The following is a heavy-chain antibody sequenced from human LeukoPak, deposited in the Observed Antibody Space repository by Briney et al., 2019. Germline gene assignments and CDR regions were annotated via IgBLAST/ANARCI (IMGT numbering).Heavy chain of an antibody. CDR3: TRVGYIDEGIDY. D-gene: IGHD5-24*01. Sequence: GGPLRLSCVASGFPSSSYWTTWVRQAPGKGLEWVANIKQDGSKKSYVDSVKGRFTISRDNAKNSLYLQMNSLRAEDTAIYYCTRVGYIDEGIDYWGQGTLVTVSS. J-gene: IGHJ4*02. CDR2: IKQDGSKK. V-gene: IGHV3-7*04. CDR1: GFPSSSYW.